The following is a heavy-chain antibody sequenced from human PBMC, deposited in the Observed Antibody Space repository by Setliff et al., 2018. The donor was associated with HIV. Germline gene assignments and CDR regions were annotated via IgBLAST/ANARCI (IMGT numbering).Heavy chain of an antibody. CDR2: IIPIFGTA. J-gene: IGHJ4*02. V-gene: IGHV1-69*13. D-gene: IGHD1-26*01. Sequence: SVKVSCKASGGTFSSCAISWVRQAPGQGLEWMGGIIPIFGTANYAQKFQGRVTITADESTSTAYMELSSLRSEDTAVYYCARRGSYYGDFDYWGQGTLVTVSS. CDR1: GGTFSSCA. CDR3: ARRGSYYGDFDY.